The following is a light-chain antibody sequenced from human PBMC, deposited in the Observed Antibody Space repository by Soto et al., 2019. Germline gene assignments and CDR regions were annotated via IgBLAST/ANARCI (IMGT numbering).Light chain of an antibody. CDR1: QGVVYSSTNKYY. Sequence: DIVMTQSPDSLAVSLGERAPINCKSSQGVVYSSTNKYYLAWYQQKPGEPAKLLIFWASTRESGVPDRFSGSGSGRDFTLTISSLQAEDVAVYYCQQYYSTPRTFGQGTKVDI. V-gene: IGKV4-1*01. CDR3: QQYYSTPRT. J-gene: IGKJ1*01. CDR2: WAS.